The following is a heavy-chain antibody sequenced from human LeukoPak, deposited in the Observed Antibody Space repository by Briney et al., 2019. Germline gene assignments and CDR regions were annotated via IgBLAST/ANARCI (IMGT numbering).Heavy chain of an antibody. V-gene: IGHV1-2*02. J-gene: IGHJ2*01. CDR2: INPNSGVT. CDR1: GYTFINYY. D-gene: IGHD1-7*01. CDR3: ARDTRTAWYFDV. Sequence: ASAKVSCKASGYTFINYYIHWVRQAPGQGLEWMGCINPNSGVTDSAQNFQGRVTMTRDTSTTTTYMELSSLASDDTALYFCARDTRTAWYFDVWGRGTLVTVSS.